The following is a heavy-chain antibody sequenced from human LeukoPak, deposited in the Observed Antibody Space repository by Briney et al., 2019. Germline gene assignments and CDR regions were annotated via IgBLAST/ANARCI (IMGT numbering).Heavy chain of an antibody. J-gene: IGHJ5*02. CDR1: GGSISSYY. CDR2: IYYSGST. Sequence: PSETLSLTCTVSGGSISSYYWSWIRQPPGKGLEWIGYIYYSGSTNYSPSLKSRVTISVDTSKNQFSLKLSSVTAADTAVYYCAKHNAHYDFWSGTLPAGWFDPWGQGTLVTVSS. CDR3: AKHNAHYDFWSGTLPAGWFDP. V-gene: IGHV4-59*08. D-gene: IGHD3-3*01.